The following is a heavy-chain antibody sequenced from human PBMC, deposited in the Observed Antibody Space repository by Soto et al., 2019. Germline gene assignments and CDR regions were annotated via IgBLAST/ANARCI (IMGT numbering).Heavy chain of an antibody. V-gene: IGHV3-23*01. CDR3: AKDRGGTGWPFDH. CDR2: ISAGGATT. J-gene: IGHJ4*02. CDR1: GFTFGNFA. D-gene: IGHD6-19*01. Sequence: GGSLRLSCTPSGFTFGNFAMSWVRQGTGKGLEWVSSISAGGATTYYADSVKGRVTMSRDNSKNTLSLQMISLRAEDSAVYYCAKDRGGTGWPFDHWGQGTLVTVSS.